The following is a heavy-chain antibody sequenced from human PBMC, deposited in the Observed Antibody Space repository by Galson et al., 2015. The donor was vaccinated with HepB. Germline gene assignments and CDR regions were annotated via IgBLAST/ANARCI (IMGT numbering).Heavy chain of an antibody. V-gene: IGHV6-1*01. CDR3: ARLIAVADIFGVDV. CDR1: GDSVSSNSAA. J-gene: IGHJ6*02. D-gene: IGHD6-19*01. CDR2: TYYRSRWIN. Sequence: CAISGDSVSSNSAAWNWIRQSPSRGLEWLGRTYYRSRWINDYAVSVKSRITINADTSKNQFSLQLNSVTPEDTAVYYCARLIAVADIFGVDVWGQGTTVTVS.